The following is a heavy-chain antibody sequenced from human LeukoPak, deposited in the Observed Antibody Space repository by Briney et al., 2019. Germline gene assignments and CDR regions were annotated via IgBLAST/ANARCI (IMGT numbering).Heavy chain of an antibody. V-gene: IGHV3-23*01. Sequence: GGSLRLSCAASGFTFSSYAMSWVRQAPGKGLEWVSAISSNGGGTYYADSVKGRFTISRDNSKNTLYLQMNSLRAEDTAIYYCATWRDKAAVSWGQGTLVTVFS. CDR3: ATWRDKAAVS. CDR2: ISSNGGGT. CDR1: GFTFSSYA. J-gene: IGHJ5*02. D-gene: IGHD6-13*01.